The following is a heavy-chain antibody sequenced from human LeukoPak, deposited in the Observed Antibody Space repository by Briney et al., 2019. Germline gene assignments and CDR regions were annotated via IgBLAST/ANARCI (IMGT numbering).Heavy chain of an antibody. CDR2: INPNSGDT. Sequence: ASVTVSCKAPGYTFSDYQIHWVRQAPGQGLEWMGWINPNSGDTNYAQKFQGRVTMTSDTSISTAYMELSRLSSDDTAVYSCARGAVSGTYRYLYWGQGTLVTVSS. CDR3: ARGAVSGTYRYLY. CDR1: GYTFSDYQ. D-gene: IGHD3-16*02. V-gene: IGHV1-2*02. J-gene: IGHJ4*02.